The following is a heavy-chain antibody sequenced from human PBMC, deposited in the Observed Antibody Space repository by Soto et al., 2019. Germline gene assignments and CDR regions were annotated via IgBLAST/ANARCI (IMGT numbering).Heavy chain of an antibody. CDR3: ARYAYDYYSGLDV. V-gene: IGHV4-38-2*02. D-gene: IGHD2-2*01. CDR1: GYSVSSGYY. CDR2: IYHAGST. J-gene: IGHJ6*02. Sequence: PSETLSLTCTVSGYSVSSGYYWGWIRQPPGKGLEWIGNIYHAGSTYYSPSLKSRVSISIDASKNQFSLSLTSVTAADTAVYYCARYAYDYYSGLDVWGQGTTVTVSS.